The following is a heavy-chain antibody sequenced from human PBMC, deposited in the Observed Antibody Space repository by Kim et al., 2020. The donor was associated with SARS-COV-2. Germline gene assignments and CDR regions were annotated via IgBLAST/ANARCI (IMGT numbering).Heavy chain of an antibody. CDR3: ARGIFRDGFDV. CDR2: ISSDGGGGVT. D-gene: IGHD2-15*01. J-gene: IGHJ6*02. CDR1: GFSSSNYY. Sequence: GGSLRLSCAASGFSSSNYYVNWVRQRPGKGLEWVSRISSDGGGGVTYYADSVRGRFTMFRNSAENTVDLQMNSLSAEDTAVYFCARGIFRDGFDVWGQGTTVSVSS. V-gene: IGHV3-74*01.